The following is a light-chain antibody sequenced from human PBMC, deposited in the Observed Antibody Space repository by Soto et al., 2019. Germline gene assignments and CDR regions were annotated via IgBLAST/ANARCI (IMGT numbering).Light chain of an antibody. CDR3: GSWDSSLSAYV. J-gene: IGLJ1*01. V-gene: IGLV1-51*01. CDR2: DDN. Sequence: QSAMTQPPSVSAAPGQKVTISCSGSSSNIGGNSVSWYQQLPGTAPKLLIYDDNKRPSGIPDRFSGSKSGTSATLGITGLQTGDEADYYCGSWDSSLSAYVFCSGTKLTVL. CDR1: SSNIGGNS.